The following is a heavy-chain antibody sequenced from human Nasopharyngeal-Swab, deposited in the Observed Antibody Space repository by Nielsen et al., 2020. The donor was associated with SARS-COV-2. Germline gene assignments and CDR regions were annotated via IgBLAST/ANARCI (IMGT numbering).Heavy chain of an antibody. D-gene: IGHD3-22*01. CDR2: IDPSDSYT. V-gene: IGHV5-10-1*01. CDR3: ARQGSGYYYAWYFDL. Sequence: VRQMPGKGLEWMGRIDPSDSYTNYSPSFQGHVTISADKSISTAHLQWSSLKASDTAMYYCARQGSGYYYAWYFDLWGRGTLVTVSS. J-gene: IGHJ2*01.